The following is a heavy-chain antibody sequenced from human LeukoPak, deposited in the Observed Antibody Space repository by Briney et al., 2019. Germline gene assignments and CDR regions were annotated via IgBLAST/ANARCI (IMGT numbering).Heavy chain of an antibody. D-gene: IGHD4-17*01. CDR1: GGSFSGYY. CDR3: ARDHGDYERWFDP. J-gene: IGHJ5*02. Sequence: SETLSLTCAVYGGSFSGYYWSWIRQPPGKGLEWIGEINHSGSTNHNPSLKSRVTISVDTSKNQFSLKLSSVTAADTAVYYCARDHGDYERWFDPWGQGTLVTVSS. CDR2: INHSGST. V-gene: IGHV4-34*01.